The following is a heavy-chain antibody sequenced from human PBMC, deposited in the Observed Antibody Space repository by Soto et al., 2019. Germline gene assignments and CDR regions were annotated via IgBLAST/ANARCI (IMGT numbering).Heavy chain of an antibody. V-gene: IGHV4-59*01. CDR1: GGSISSYF. J-gene: IGHJ4*02. D-gene: IGHD6-13*01. CDR2: VYYTGTT. CDR3: ARDLAAGPRAFDY. Sequence: LSLTCTVSGGSISSYFYIWVRQPPGKGLEWIGSVYYTGTTDYNPSLKSRVTISVDTSKTQFSLNLRSVTAADTAVYYCARDLAAGPRAFDYWGRGTLVTVSS.